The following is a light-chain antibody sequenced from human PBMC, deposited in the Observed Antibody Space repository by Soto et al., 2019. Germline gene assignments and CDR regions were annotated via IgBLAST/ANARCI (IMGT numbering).Light chain of an antibody. CDR1: QDISSY. V-gene: IGKV1-9*01. CDR3: QHLNSYPYT. CDR2: VAS. J-gene: IGKJ2*01. Sequence: DIQLTQPPSFLSASVGDRVTITCRASQDISSYLAWYQQKPGKAPKLLIYVASTLQSGVPSRFSGSGSGTEFTLTISSLQPEDFATYYCQHLNSYPYTFGQGTKLEIK.